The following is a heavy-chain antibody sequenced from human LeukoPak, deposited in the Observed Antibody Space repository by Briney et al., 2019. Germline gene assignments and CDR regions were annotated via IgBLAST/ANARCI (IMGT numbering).Heavy chain of an antibody. CDR3: ARGRVAAAGTGGYYFDY. V-gene: IGHV4-59*12. J-gene: IGHJ4*02. D-gene: IGHD6-13*01. CDR1: GASISPSY. Sequence: KTSETLSLTCSVSGASISPSYWSWLRQPPGRGLEWIGYIYNSGTTNYNPSLKSRVTISVDTSKNQFSLKLSSVTAADTAVYYCARGRVAAAGTGGYYFDYWGQGTLVTVSS. CDR2: IYNSGTT.